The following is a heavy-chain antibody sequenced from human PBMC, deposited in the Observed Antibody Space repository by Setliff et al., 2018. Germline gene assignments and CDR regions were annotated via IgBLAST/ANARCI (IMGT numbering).Heavy chain of an antibody. CDR1: GYTFTNYG. J-gene: IGHJ6*03. CDR2: ISAYNGDT. CDR3: ARERGDIVTTTSYYYYLDV. Sequence: GASVKVSCKASGYTFTNYGINWVRQAPGQRLEWVGWISAYNGDTNYAQKFQGRVTMTTDRSTSTAYMELSSLRSEDTAVYYCARERGDIVTTTSYYYYLDVWGKGTTVTVSS. D-gene: IGHD5-12*01. V-gene: IGHV1-18*01.